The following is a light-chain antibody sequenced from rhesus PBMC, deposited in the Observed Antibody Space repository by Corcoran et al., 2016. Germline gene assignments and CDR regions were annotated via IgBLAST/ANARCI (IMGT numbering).Light chain of an antibody. CDR3: PQPNTSPPT. Sequence: DIQMTQSPSSLSAPIGDTATITCRAGQDIGNALAWYQLKPGKAPRPLIYYASNLPIGVPSRFRGCGSVTAFTLSLYGLQAEGFAIYFCPQPNTSPPTFDQWTKV. CDR1: QDIGNA. V-gene: IGKV1S14*01. CDR2: YAS. J-gene: IGKJ1*01.